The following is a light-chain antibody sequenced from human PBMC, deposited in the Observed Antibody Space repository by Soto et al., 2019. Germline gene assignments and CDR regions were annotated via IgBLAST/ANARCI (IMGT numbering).Light chain of an antibody. CDR3: QKINYWPPIN. J-gene: IGKJ5*01. CDR2: GAY. CDR1: QSVGTT. V-gene: IGKV3-15*01. Sequence: DIVLTQSPGTPPAPLGYISPISCIASQSVGTTLAWYQKRPGQAPRLIVYGAYNRARGIPNRFSGSGSGTDFTLTIRRLKSEDFAVYYCQKINYWPPINCGHGTRRGLK.